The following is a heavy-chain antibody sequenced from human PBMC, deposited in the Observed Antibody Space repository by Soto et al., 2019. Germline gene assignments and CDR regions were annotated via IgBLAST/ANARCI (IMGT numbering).Heavy chain of an antibody. CDR2: IKTDGSYT. V-gene: IGHV3-74*01. J-gene: IGHJ3*01. CDR1: GFTFSNHW. Sequence: EDQLVESGGGLVQPGGSLRLSCAASGFTFSNHWMHWVLQAPGQGPEGVSRIKTDGSYTDYADSVKGRFTISRDNAGNTLYLQMNSLTVEDTAMYYCARPRSKSSSGFDLWGQGTMVTVSS. D-gene: IGHD1-26*01. CDR3: ARPRSKSSSGFDL.